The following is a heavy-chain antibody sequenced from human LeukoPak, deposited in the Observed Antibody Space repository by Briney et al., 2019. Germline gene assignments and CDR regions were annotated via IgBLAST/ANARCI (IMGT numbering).Heavy chain of an antibody. J-gene: IGHJ4*02. Sequence: SVKVSCKASGGTFSSYAISWVRQAPGQGLEWMGGIIPIFGTANYAQKFQGRVTITADESTSTAYMELSTLRTEDTAVYYCATSAAAPGNHWGQGTLVTVSS. CDR3: ATSAAAPGNH. CDR1: GGTFSSYA. V-gene: IGHV1-69*13. D-gene: IGHD6-13*01. CDR2: IIPIFGTA.